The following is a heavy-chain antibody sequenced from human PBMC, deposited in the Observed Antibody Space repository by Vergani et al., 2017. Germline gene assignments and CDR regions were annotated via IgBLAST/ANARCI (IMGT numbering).Heavy chain of an antibody. CDR2: INVNGVPK. CDR1: GYEFNNYA. V-gene: IGHV3-48*03. CDR3: ARWGNEKRLDS. Sequence: EVSLMASGGDLVQPGGSLTLSCAGSGYEFNNYAIHWVGQAPGKGLEWVAYINVNGVPKYSADSVVGRFTVSRDSVRKSVSLRMNSLRVDDTAVYYCARWGNEKRLDSWGQGTLVTVSS. J-gene: IGHJ5*01. D-gene: IGHD1-1*01.